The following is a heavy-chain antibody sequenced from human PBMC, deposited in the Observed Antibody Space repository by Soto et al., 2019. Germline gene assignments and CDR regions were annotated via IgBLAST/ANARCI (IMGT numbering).Heavy chain of an antibody. V-gene: IGHV3-23*01. CDR1: GITLSSYA. J-gene: IGHJ4*02. Sequence: GGSLRLSCAASGITLSSYAMSWVRQAPGKGPEWVSGISASGGSTSYADSVKGRFTISRDNSKNTLYLQMNRLRADDTAVYHCAKGQNSGTYRFYFDYWGQGALVTVSS. D-gene: IGHD1-26*01. CDR2: ISASGGST. CDR3: AKGQNSGTYRFYFDY.